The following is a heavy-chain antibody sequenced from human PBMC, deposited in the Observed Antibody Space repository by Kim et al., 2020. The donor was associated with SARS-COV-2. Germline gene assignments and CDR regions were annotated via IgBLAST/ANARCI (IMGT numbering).Heavy chain of an antibody. CDR1: GFTFSSYA. J-gene: IGHJ6*02. CDR3: AREYYDYVWGSYPGNYYYGMDV. Sequence: GGSLRLSCAASGFTFSSYAMHWVRQAPGKGLEWVAVISYDGSNKYYADSVKGRFTISRDNSNNTLYLQMNSLRAEDTAVYYCAREYYDYVWGSYPGNYYYGMDVWGQGTTVTVSS. CDR2: ISYDGSNK. D-gene: IGHD3-16*02. V-gene: IGHV3-30*04.